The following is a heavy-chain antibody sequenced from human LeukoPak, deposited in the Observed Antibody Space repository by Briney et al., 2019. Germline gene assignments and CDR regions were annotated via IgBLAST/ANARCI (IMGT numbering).Heavy chain of an antibody. Sequence: SETLSLTCTVSGGSIATYYWSWIRQTPGKGLEWIGYIYDSGSTKYNPSLKSRVTISVDTSKNQFSLKLSSVTAAVTAVYYCARRGPIQGWFDPWGQGTLVTVSS. CDR1: GGSIATYY. V-gene: IGHV4-59*12. CDR3: ARRGPIQGWFDP. D-gene: IGHD2-2*02. CDR2: IYDSGST. J-gene: IGHJ5*02.